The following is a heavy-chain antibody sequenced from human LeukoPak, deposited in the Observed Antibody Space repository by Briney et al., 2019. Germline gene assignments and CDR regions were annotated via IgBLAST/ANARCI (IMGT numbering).Heavy chain of an antibody. CDR1: GYTFTSYG. D-gene: IGHD1-26*01. CDR3: ARVIVGATGETYYFDY. Sequence: AASVNVSCKASGYTFTSYGISWVRQAPGQGLEWMGWISAYNGNTNYAQKLQGRVTMTTDTSTGTAYMELRSLRSDDTAVYYCARVIVGATGETYYFDYWGQGTLVTVSS. J-gene: IGHJ4*02. CDR2: ISAYNGNT. V-gene: IGHV1-18*01.